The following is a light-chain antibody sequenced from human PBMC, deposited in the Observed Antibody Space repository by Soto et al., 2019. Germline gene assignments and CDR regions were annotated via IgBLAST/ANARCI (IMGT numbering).Light chain of an antibody. J-gene: IGKJ1*01. V-gene: IGKV1-5*01. CDR1: QGISAW. Sequence: DIQMTQSPSTLSASVGDRVSITCRASQGISAWLAWDQQKPGKAPKLLIYDASILNGGVPSRFSGSGSGTEFTLIISSLQPDDFATYYCQQYGSYPRTFGQGTTVDIK. CDR2: DAS. CDR3: QQYGSYPRT.